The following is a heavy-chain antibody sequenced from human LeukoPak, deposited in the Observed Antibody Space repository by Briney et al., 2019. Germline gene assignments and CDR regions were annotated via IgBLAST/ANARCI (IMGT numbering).Heavy chain of an antibody. CDR1: GGSISSSSYY. Sequence: PSETLSLTCTVSGGSISSSSYYWGWIRQPPGKGLEWIGSIYYSGSTYYNPSLKSRVTISVDTSKNQFSLKLSSVTAADTGVYYCARDSSGYAVDYWGQGTLVTVSS. V-gene: IGHV4-39*02. CDR3: ARDSSGYAVDY. D-gene: IGHD3-22*01. J-gene: IGHJ4*02. CDR2: IYYSGST.